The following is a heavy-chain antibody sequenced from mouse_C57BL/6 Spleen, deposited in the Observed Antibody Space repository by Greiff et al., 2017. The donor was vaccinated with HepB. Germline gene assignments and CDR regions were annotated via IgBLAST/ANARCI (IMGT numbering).Heavy chain of an antibody. V-gene: IGHV1-50*01. CDR1: GYTFTSYW. Sequence: QVQLQQPGAELVKPGASVKLSCKASGYTFTSYWMQWVKQRPGQGLEWIGEIDPSDSYTNYYQKFKGKATLTVDTSSSTAYMQLSSLTSEDSAVYYCARRGYSIDEAMDYWGQGTSVTVSA. CDR2: IDPSDSYT. D-gene: IGHD2-5*01. J-gene: IGHJ4*01. CDR3: ARRGYSIDEAMDY.